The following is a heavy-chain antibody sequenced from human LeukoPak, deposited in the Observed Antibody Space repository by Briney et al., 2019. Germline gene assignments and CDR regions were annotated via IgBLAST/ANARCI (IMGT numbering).Heavy chain of an antibody. D-gene: IGHD3-22*01. CDR3: ARIRALSYYYSSGDLLYFEY. V-gene: IGHV4-59*01. Sequence: SETLSLTCALSLGSLTRYYESCLRRSPGQGLGWIRHIYYSVSVGYTPSPKNRVTISPDTYKNQISLKQSSVTAADTAVYYCARIRALSYYYSSGDLLYFEYWGQGTLVTVSS. J-gene: IGHJ4*02. CDR2: IYYSVSV. CDR1: LGSLTRYY.